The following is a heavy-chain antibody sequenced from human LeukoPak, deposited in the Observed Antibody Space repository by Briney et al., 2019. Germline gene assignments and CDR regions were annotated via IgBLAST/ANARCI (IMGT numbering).Heavy chain of an antibody. CDR1: GFTFSGYA. J-gene: IGHJ1*01. CDR3: AGSPKYSSSWYEYFQH. Sequence: PGRSLRLSCAASGFTFSGYAMHWVRQAPGKGLEWVAAISHDGSNKYHADSVKGRFTISRDNSKNMVYLQMNSLRAEDTAVYFCAGSPKYSSSWYEYFQHWGQGTLVTVSS. CDR2: ISHDGSNK. D-gene: IGHD6-13*01. V-gene: IGHV3-30*01.